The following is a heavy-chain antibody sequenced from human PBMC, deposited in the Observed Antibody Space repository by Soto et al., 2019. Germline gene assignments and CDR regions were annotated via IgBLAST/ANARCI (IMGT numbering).Heavy chain of an antibody. D-gene: IGHD5-12*01. CDR3: AHRRDGYNLFRENIFDY. V-gene: IGHV2-5*01. Sequence: SGPTLVKPTQTLTLTCNFSGFSLSTSGVGVGWIRQPPGKALEWLALIYWNDDKRYSPSLKSRLTITKDTSKNQVVLTMTNMDPVDTATYYCAHRRDGYNLFRENIFDYWGQGTLVTVSS. CDR2: IYWNDDK. CDR1: GFSLSTSGVG. J-gene: IGHJ4*02.